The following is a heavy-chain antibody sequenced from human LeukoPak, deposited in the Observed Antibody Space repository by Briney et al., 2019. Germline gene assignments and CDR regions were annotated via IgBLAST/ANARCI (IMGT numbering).Heavy chain of an antibody. CDR3: ARHYYYGSGSYQIDY. Sequence: GESLKISCKGSGYSFNTYWIAWVRQMPGKGLEVMGIVYPGDSDTRYSPSFQGQVTISADKSITTVYLQWSSLRASDTAMYYCARHYYYGSGSYQIDYWGQGTLVTVSS. V-gene: IGHV5-51*01. D-gene: IGHD3-10*01. J-gene: IGHJ4*02. CDR1: GYSFNTYW. CDR2: VYPGDSDT.